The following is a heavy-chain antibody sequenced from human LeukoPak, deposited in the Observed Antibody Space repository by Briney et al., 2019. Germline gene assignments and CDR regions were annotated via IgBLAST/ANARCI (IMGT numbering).Heavy chain of an antibody. CDR2: ISYDGSNK. D-gene: IGHD6-13*01. CDR3: AKSYLRYSSSWYASFDI. V-gene: IGHV3-30*18. CDR1: GFTFSSYG. J-gene: IGHJ3*02. Sequence: GGSLRLSCAASGFTFSSYGMHWVRQAPGKGLEWVAVISYDGSNKYYADSVKGRFTISRDNSKNTLYLQMNSLRAEDTAVYYCAKSYLRYSSSWYASFDIWGQGTMVTVSS.